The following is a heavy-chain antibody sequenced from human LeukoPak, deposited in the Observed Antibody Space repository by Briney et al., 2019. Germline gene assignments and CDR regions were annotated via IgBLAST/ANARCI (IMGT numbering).Heavy chain of an antibody. V-gene: IGHV4-4*07. CDR3: ARDHPGQLGGHNAFDI. CDR1: GGSISSYY. J-gene: IGHJ3*02. CDR2: IYTSGST. D-gene: IGHD2-2*01. Sequence: PSETLSLTCTVSGGSISSYYWSWIRQPAGKGLEWIGRIYTSGSTNYNPSLKSRVTMSVDTSKNQFSLKLSSVTAADTAVYYCARDHPGQLGGHNAFDIWGQGTMVTVSS.